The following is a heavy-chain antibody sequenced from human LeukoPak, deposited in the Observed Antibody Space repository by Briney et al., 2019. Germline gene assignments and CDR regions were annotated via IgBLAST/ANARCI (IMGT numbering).Heavy chain of an antibody. V-gene: IGHV4-59*01. J-gene: IGHJ4*02. Sequence: SETLSLTCRVSGDSISTYYWSWVRQSPGKGLEWVGHIYSSGTTYYNSSLKSRVTISVDKSKNQFSLRLSTVAAADPAVYYCGRVRWRLVASYFDYWGQGIVVTVSS. CDR2: IYSSGTT. CDR3: GRVRWRLVASYFDY. CDR1: GDSISTYY. D-gene: IGHD6-19*01.